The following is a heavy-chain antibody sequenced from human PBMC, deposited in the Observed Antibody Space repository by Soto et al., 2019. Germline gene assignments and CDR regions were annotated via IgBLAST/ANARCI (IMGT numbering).Heavy chain of an antibody. J-gene: IGHJ6*02. Sequence: LRLSCAASGFTFSSYSMNWVRQAPGKGLEWVSYISSSSSTIYYADSVRGRFTISRDNAKNSLYLQMNSLRDEDTAVYYCARDRVGATTLDYYYYGMDVWGQGTTVTVSS. D-gene: IGHD1-26*01. CDR3: ARDRVGATTLDYYYYGMDV. CDR2: ISSSSSTI. CDR1: GFTFSSYS. V-gene: IGHV3-48*02.